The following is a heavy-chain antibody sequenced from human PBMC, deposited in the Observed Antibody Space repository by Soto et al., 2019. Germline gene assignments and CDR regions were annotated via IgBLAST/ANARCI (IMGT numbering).Heavy chain of an antibody. V-gene: IGHV3-23*01. CDR1: GFTFSSYA. CDR2: ISGSGGNT. CDR3: AKTLRPYCSGGSCYLDY. Sequence: LRLSCAASGFTFSSYAMSWVRQAPGKGLEWVSTISGSGGNTHYADSVKGRFTISRDNSENTLFLQMNSLRAEDTAVFYCAKTLRPYCSGGSCYLDYWGQGTPVTVSS. J-gene: IGHJ4*02. D-gene: IGHD2-15*01.